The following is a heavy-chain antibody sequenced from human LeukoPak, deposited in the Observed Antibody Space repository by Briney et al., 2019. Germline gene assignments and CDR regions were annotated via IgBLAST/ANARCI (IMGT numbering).Heavy chain of an antibody. Sequence: GASVKVSCRASGYTFTGYYMHWVRQAPGQGLEWMGWINPNSGGTNYAQKFQGRVTMTRDTSISTAYMELSRLRSDDTAVYYCARVSGSYSPPDYWGQGTLATVSS. V-gene: IGHV1-2*02. J-gene: IGHJ4*02. D-gene: IGHD1-26*01. CDR3: ARVSGSYSPPDY. CDR2: INPNSGGT. CDR1: GYTFTGYY.